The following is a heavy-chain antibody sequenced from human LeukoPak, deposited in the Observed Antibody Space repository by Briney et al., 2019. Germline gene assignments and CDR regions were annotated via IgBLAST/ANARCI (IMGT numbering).Heavy chain of an antibody. V-gene: IGHV3-23*01. CDR3: AKPSGSDPVDY. J-gene: IGHJ4*02. Sequence: GGSLRLSCAASGFTFSSYAMSWVRQAPGKGLEWVSAISGRGGSTYYADSVKGRFTISRDKSKNTLYLQMNSLRAEDTAVYYCAKPSGSDPVDYWGQGTLVTVSS. CDR2: ISGRGGST. D-gene: IGHD1-26*01. CDR1: GFTFSSYA.